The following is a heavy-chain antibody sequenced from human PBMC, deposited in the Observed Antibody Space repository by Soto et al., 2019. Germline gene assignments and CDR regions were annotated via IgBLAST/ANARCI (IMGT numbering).Heavy chain of an antibody. V-gene: IGHV1-69*01. CDR3: ASEIGYGDFSAALLD. D-gene: IGHD4-17*01. CDR2: IIPMFGTT. J-gene: IGHJ4*02. CDR1: GDTVSKFL. Sequence: QVQLVQSGAEVKKPGSSVKVSCKASGDTVSKFLINWVRQAPGQGPEWMGGIIPMFGTTNYARKFRGRLTITADEATTTAYMELSSLQSEDTAVYYCASEIGYGDFSAALLDWGQGTLVTVSS.